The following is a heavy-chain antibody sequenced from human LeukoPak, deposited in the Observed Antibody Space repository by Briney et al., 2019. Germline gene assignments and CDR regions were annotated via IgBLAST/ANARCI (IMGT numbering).Heavy chain of an antibody. Sequence: PGGSRRLSCAATGFTFSSYWMGWVRQAPGKGLEWVANINPDGGEKYYVDSVKGRFTISRDNDKNLLYLQMNSLRAEDTAVYYCAKDIIPPGLFWDSWGQGNLVTVSS. D-gene: IGHD3-3*01. CDR2: INPDGGEK. J-gene: IGHJ4*02. V-gene: IGHV3-7*05. CDR1: GFTFSSYW. CDR3: AKDIIPPGLFWDS.